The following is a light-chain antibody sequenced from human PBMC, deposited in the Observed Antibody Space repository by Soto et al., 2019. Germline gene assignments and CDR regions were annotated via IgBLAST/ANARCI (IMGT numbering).Light chain of an antibody. Sequence: DIQMTQSPSSLSASVGDRVTITCRASQSISSYLNWYQQKPGKAPKLLIYAASSLQSGVPSRFSGSGSGTDFTLTIISLQPEECATYYCQQSYSTPYTFGQGTKLEIK. V-gene: IGKV1-39*01. J-gene: IGKJ2*01. CDR2: AAS. CDR1: QSISSY. CDR3: QQSYSTPYT.